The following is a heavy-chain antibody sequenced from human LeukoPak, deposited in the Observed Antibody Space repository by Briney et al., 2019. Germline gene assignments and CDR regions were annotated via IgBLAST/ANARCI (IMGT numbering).Heavy chain of an antibody. CDR1: GFTFSSFT. Sequence: GGSLRLSCAASGFTFSSFTMNWVRQAPGKGLEWVSSISSSSSYIYSADSVKGRFTISRDNARNSLYLQMNSLRAEDTAVYYCARGIPDRAVWFGELFRFGYWGQGALVIVSS. J-gene: IGHJ4*02. V-gene: IGHV3-21*01. CDR2: ISSSSSYI. CDR3: ARGIPDRAVWFGELFRFGY. D-gene: IGHD3-10*01.